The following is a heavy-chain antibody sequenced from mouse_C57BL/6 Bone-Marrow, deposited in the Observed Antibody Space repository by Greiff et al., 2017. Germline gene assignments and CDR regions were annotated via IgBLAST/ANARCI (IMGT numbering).Heavy chain of an antibody. CDR1: GFNIKNTY. Sequence: EVQRVESVAELVRPGASVKLSCTASGFNIKNTYMHWVKQRPEQGLEWIGRIDPANGNTKYAPKFQGKATITADTSSNTAYLQLSSLTSEDTAIYYCASSMTTVRDWYFDVWGTGTTVTVSS. CDR2: IDPANGNT. V-gene: IGHV14-3*01. D-gene: IGHD1-1*01. CDR3: ASSMTTVRDWYFDV. J-gene: IGHJ1*03.